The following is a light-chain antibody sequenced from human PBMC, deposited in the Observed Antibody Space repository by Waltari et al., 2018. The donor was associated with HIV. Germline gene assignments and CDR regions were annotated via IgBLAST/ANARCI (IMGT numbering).Light chain of an antibody. CDR3: SSYTTRAVSTYV. CDR1: SSDVGAYNY. Sequence: QSALTQPASVSGSPGQSLTISCIGTSSDVGAYNYVSWYQQHLRKAPKVIIYEVSNRPSGISDRFSGSKSGNTASLTISGLQAEDEADYYCSSYTTRAVSTYVFGTGTKVTVL. V-gene: IGLV2-14*01. J-gene: IGLJ1*01. CDR2: EVS.